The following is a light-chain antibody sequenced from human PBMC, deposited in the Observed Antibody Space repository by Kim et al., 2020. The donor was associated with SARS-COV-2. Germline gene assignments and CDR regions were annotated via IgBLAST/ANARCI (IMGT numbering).Light chain of an antibody. J-gene: IGLJ2*01. CDR2: KDS. CDR3: QAWDRTTVV. CDR1: KLGDKY. V-gene: IGLV3-1*01. Sequence: SYELTQPPSVSVSPGQTASITCSGDKLGDKYACWYQQKPGQSPVLVIYKDSKRPSGIPERFSGSNSGNTATLTISGTQAMDEADYYCQAWDRTTVVFGGG.